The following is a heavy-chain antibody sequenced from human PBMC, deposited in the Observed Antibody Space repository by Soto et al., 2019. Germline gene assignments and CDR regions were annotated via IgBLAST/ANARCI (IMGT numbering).Heavy chain of an antibody. Sequence: SETLSLTCAVYGGSLSDYYWSWIRQPPGKGLEWIGEINHSGSTNYNPSLKSRVTISVDTSKNQFSLKLSSVTAADTAVYYCAREGYDFWSGYSPFDYWGQGTLVTVSS. CDR1: GGSLSDYY. CDR3: AREGYDFWSGYSPFDY. D-gene: IGHD3-3*01. CDR2: INHSGST. J-gene: IGHJ4*02. V-gene: IGHV4-34*01.